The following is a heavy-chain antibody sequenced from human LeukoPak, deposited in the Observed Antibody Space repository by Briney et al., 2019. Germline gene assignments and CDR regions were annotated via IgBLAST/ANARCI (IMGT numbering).Heavy chain of an antibody. J-gene: IGHJ4*02. CDR1: GYTFTSYA. CDR3: ARALPPYYYDSSGYYYHFDF. Sequence: EASVKVSCKASGYTFTSYAMNWVRQAPGHGLEWMGWINTNTGNPTYAQRFTGRFVFSLDTSVSTAYLQISSLKVEDTAVYYCARALPPYYYDSSGYYYHFDFWGQRTLLTVSS. V-gene: IGHV7-4-1*02. D-gene: IGHD3-22*01. CDR2: INTNTGNP.